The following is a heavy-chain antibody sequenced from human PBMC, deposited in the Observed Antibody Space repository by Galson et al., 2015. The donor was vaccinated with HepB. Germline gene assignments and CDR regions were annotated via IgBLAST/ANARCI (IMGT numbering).Heavy chain of an antibody. Sequence: SLRLSCAASGFTFSNSWMHWVRQTPGKGPMWVSRINTDGSSATYADSVKGRFTISRDNAKNTLYLQMNSLRAEDTAVYYCISSYWGAPNYWGQGTLVTVSS. D-gene: IGHD3-10*01. CDR1: GFTFSNSW. CDR2: INTDGSSA. V-gene: IGHV3-74*01. J-gene: IGHJ4*02. CDR3: ISSYWGAPNY.